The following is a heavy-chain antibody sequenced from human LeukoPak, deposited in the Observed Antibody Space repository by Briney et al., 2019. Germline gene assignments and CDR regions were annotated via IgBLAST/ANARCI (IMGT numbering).Heavy chain of an antibody. Sequence: SETLSLTCTVSGGSISSSSYYWGWIRQPPGKGLEWIGTIYYSGSTYYNPSLKSRVTISVDTSKNQFSLKLNSVTAADTAVYYCARQALLLWFGELLTPHFDYWGQGTLVTVSS. V-gene: IGHV4-39*07. CDR2: IYYSGST. J-gene: IGHJ4*02. D-gene: IGHD3-10*01. CDR3: ARQALLLWFGELLTPHFDY. CDR1: GGSISSSSYY.